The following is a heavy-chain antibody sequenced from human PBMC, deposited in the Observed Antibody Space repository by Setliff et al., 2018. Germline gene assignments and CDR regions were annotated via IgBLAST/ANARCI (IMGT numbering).Heavy chain of an antibody. CDR3: ARAPDSGTYYNLYPYYMDV. CDR1: GGSFSGYY. D-gene: IGHD1-26*01. V-gene: IGHV4-34*01. CDR2: INHSGST. Sequence: SETLFLTCAVYGGSFSGYYWSWIRQPPGKGLEWIGEINHSGSTNYNPSLKSRVTISVDTSKNQFSLKLSSVTAADTAVYYCARAPDSGTYYNLYPYYMDVWGKGTTVTVSS. J-gene: IGHJ6*03.